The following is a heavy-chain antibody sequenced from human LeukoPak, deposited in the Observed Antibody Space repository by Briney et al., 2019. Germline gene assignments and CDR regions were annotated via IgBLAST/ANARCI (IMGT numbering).Heavy chain of an antibody. CDR1: GYTFTSYG. J-gene: IGHJ4*02. D-gene: IGHD6-19*01. CDR3: ARDQWLVPQGHFDY. Sequence: GASVTVSCKASGYTFTSYGIGWARQAPGQGLEWMGWISAYNHDTSYAQKFQGGVTMTTDTSTSTAYMELRSLRSDDTALYYCARDQWLVPQGHFDYWGQGTLVTVSS. V-gene: IGHV1-18*01. CDR2: ISAYNHDT.